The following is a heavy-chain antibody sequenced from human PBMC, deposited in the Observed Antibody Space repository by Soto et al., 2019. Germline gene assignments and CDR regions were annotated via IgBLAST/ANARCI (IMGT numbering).Heavy chain of an antibody. J-gene: IGHJ3*02. D-gene: IGHD2-15*01. Sequence: PGEAVKSSGTGCGYRFTNYFIGWVRQMPGKGLEWMAIIYPGDSDTRYSPSFQGQVTISADKSISTAYLQWSSLKASDTAMYYCGYCSGGGMNGFDIWGQGTMVTVS. CDR2: IYPGDSDT. V-gene: IGHV5-51*01. CDR3: GYCSGGGMNGFDI. CDR1: GYRFTNYF.